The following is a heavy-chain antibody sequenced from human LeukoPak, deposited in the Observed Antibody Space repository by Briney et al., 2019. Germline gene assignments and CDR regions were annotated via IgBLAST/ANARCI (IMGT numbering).Heavy chain of an antibody. CDR1: GGTFSSYA. CDR3: AGDNQKLNSAYYYGSGSYYNFWDY. CDR2: IIPILGIA. V-gene: IGHV1-69*04. J-gene: IGHJ4*02. Sequence: SVKVSCKASGGTFSSYAISWVRQAPGQGLEWMGRIIPILGIANYAQKFQGRVTITADKSTSTAYMELSSLRSEDTAVYYCAGDNQKLNSAYYYGSGSYYNFWDYWGQGTLVTVSS. D-gene: IGHD3-10*01.